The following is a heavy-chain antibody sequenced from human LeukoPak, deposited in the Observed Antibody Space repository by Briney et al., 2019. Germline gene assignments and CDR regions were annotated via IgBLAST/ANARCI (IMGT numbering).Heavy chain of an antibody. Sequence: PGGSLRLSCAAYAFNFSSYAMSWVRQAPGKGLEWVSAIGPSGASTYYTDSVKGRFTISRDNSKNTLYLQMNSLRAEDTAVYYCAKKGGNSGFFDSWGQGTLVTVSS. D-gene: IGHD4-23*01. CDR3: AKKGGNSGFFDS. J-gene: IGHJ4*02. V-gene: IGHV3-23*01. CDR2: IGPSGAST. CDR1: AFNFSSYA.